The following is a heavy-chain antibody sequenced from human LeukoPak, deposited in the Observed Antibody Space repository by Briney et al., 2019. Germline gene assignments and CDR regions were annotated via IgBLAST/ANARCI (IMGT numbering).Heavy chain of an antibody. CDR2: IKYDGDEE. CDR3: KSGGAAPGSFDN. V-gene: IGHV3-7*01. D-gene: IGHD6-13*01. J-gene: IGHJ4*02. Sequence: TGGSLRLSCAAPGFTFSDYWMSWMRQAPGKGLEWVANIKYDGDEEYYVDSVKGRFTISRDNAKNSLFLQLNSLRVEDTAVYYCKSGGAAPGSFDNWGQGTLVTVSP. CDR1: GFTFSDYW.